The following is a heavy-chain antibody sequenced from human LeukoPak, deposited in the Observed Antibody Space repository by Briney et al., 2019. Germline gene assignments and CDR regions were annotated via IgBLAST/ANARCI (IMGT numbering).Heavy chain of an antibody. V-gene: IGHV3-21*01. J-gene: IGHJ4*02. CDR1: GITFSSYS. Sequence: PGGSLRLSCAASGITFSSYSMNWVRQAPGKGLEWVSSISSSSSYIYYADSVKGRFTISRDNAKNSLYLQMNSLRAEDTAVYYCARDRPGGITFGGVIVPTRDWDYWGQGTLVTVSS. D-gene: IGHD3-16*02. CDR2: ISSSSSYI. CDR3: ARDRPGGITFGGVIVPTRDWDY.